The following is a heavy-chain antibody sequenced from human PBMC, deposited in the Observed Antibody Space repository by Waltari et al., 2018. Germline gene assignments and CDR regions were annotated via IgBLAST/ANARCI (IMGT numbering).Heavy chain of an antibody. CDR3: ARSLRGGLFDP. CDR2: INHSGST. V-gene: IGHV4-34*01. J-gene: IGHJ5*02. D-gene: IGHD3-10*01. Sequence: QVQLQQWGAGLLKPSETLSLTCAVYGGSFGGYYLRWIRQPPGKGLEWIGEINHSGSTNYNPSLKSRVTISVDTSKNQFSLKLSSVTAADTAVYYCARSLRGGLFDPWGQGTLVTVSS. CDR1: GGSFGGYY.